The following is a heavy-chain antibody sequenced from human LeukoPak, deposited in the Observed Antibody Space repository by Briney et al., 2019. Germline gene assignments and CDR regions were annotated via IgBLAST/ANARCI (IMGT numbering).Heavy chain of an antibody. D-gene: IGHD3-9*01. CDR3: ARGLLRYFDWLSHDYYYGMDV. V-gene: IGHV3-30*04. J-gene: IGHJ6*02. Sequence: GGSLRLSCAASGFTFSSYAMHWVRQAPGKGLEWVAVISYDGSNKYYADSVKGRFTISRDNSKNTLYLQMNSLRAEDTAVYYCARGLLRYFDWLSHDYYYGMDVWGQGTTVTVSS. CDR1: GFTFSSYA. CDR2: ISYDGSNK.